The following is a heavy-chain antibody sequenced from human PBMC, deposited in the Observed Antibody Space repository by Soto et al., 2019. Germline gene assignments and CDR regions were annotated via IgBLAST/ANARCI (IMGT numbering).Heavy chain of an antibody. Sequence: GGSLRLSCAASGFTVSSNYMSWVRQAPGKGLEWVSVIYSGGSTYYSDSVKGRFSISRDNSKNTLYLQMNSLRDEDTAVYYCARHRLRYIWNEVPYYCYGKDFWGRGTTVTVSS. J-gene: IGHJ6*01. CDR3: ARHRLRYIWNEVPYYCYGKDF. V-gene: IGHV3-66*04. CDR2: IYSGGST. D-gene: IGHD1-1*01. CDR1: GFTVSSNY.